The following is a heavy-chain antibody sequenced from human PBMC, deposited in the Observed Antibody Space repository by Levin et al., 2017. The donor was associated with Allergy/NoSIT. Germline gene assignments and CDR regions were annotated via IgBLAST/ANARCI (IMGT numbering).Heavy chain of an antibody. D-gene: IGHD6-19*01. Sequence: SVKVSCKASGGTFSSYAISWVRQAPGQGLEWMGGIIPIFGTANYAQKFQGRVTITADESTSTAYMELSSLRSEDTAVYYCARDRRAVAGTRIHYFDYWGQGTLVTVSS. CDR3: ARDRRAVAGTRIHYFDY. J-gene: IGHJ4*02. V-gene: IGHV1-69*13. CDR1: GGTFSSYA. CDR2: IIPIFGTA.